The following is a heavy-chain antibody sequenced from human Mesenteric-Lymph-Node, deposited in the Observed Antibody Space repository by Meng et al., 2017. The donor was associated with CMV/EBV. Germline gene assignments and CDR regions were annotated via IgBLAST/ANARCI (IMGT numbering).Heavy chain of an antibody. Sequence: GESLKISCAASGFTFSSYWMSWVRQAPGKGLEWVANIKQDGSEKYYVDSVKGRFTISRDNAKNTLYLQMNSLRAEDTAVYYCTRDPYCSGATCYGPLYGMDVWGQGTTVTVSS. CDR2: IKQDGSEK. CDR3: TRDPYCSGATCYGPLYGMDV. CDR1: GFTFSSYW. D-gene: IGHD2-15*01. V-gene: IGHV3-7*01. J-gene: IGHJ6*02.